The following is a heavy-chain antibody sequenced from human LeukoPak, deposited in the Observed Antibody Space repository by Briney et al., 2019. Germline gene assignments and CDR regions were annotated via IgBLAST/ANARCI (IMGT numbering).Heavy chain of an antibody. J-gene: IGHJ6*03. V-gene: IGHV3-74*01. CDR3: ARVSSGSYFGYYYYYMDV. CDR1: GFTFSNYW. Sequence: QSGGSLRLSCVASGFTFSNYWMHWVRQAPGKGLVWVSRINSDGSSTSYADSVKGRFTISRDNAKNTLYLQMNSLRAEDTAVYYCARVSSGSYFGYYYYYMDVWGKGTTVTVSS. CDR2: INSDGSST. D-gene: IGHD1-26*01.